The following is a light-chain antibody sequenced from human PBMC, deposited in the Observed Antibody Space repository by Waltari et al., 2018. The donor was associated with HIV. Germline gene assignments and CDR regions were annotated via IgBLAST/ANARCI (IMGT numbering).Light chain of an antibody. CDR1: SGSIGSNY. J-gene: IGLJ2*01. Sequence: NFMLTQSHSVSESPGKTVTISCTRSSGSIGSNYVQWYQQRPGSAPTTVIFDDRPSGIPERFSGSKSGNTATLTISTVEAGDEGDYYCQVWDSSSGHVVFGGGTKLTVL. CDR3: QVWDSSSGHVV. V-gene: IGLV6-57*03. CDR2: D.